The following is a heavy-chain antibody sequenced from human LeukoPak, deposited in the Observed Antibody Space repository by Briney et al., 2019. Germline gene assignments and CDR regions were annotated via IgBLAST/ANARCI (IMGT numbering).Heavy chain of an antibody. CDR3: ARDGGSYHIDY. J-gene: IGHJ4*02. CDR2: ISYDGSNK. CDR1: GSTFSSYA. D-gene: IGHD1-26*01. V-gene: IGHV3-30-3*01. Sequence: SGGSLRLSCAASGSTFSSYAMHWVRQAPGKGLEWVAVISYDGSNKYYADSVKGRFTISRDNSKNTLYLQMNSLRAEDTAVYYCARDGGSYHIDYWGQGTLVTVSS.